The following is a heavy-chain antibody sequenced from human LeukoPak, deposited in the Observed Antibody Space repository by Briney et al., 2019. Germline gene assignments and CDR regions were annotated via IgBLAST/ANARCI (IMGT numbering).Heavy chain of an antibody. J-gene: IGHJ4*02. Sequence: ASVKVSCKASGYTFTSYYMHWVRQAPEQGLEWMGIINPSGGSTSYAQKFQGRVTTTRDTSTSTVYMELSSLRSEDTAVYYCARGITIFGVVARGGSYFDYWGQGTLVTASS. V-gene: IGHV1-46*01. CDR1: GYTFTSYY. CDR3: ARGITIFGVVARGGSYFDY. CDR2: INPSGGST. D-gene: IGHD3-3*01.